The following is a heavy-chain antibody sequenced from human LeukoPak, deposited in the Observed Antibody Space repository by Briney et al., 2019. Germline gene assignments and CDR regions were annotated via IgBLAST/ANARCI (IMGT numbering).Heavy chain of an antibody. Sequence: GASVKVSCKASGGTFSSYAISWVRQAPGQGLEWMGGIIPIFATANYAQKFQGRVTITADESTSTAYMELSSLRSEDTAVYYCVSGPYGDYWGHYYGMDVWGQGTTVTVSS. CDR1: GGTFSSYA. V-gene: IGHV1-69*13. CDR3: VSGPYGDYWGHYYGMDV. CDR2: IIPIFATA. J-gene: IGHJ6*02. D-gene: IGHD4-17*01.